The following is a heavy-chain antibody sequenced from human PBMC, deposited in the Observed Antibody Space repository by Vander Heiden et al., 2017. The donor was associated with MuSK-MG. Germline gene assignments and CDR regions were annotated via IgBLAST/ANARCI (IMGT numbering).Heavy chain of an antibody. CDR3: ARDILSIPTDEMTTVFDI. J-gene: IGHJ3*02. CDR1: GLTFISYS. CDR2: ISSSGGYI. V-gene: IGHV3-21*01. D-gene: IGHD4-17*01. Sequence: EVQLVESGGGLVKPGGSLRLSCAASGLTFISYSMNWVRQAQGKGLELVSSISSSGGYICYAGSVKGQLTISRDKAKNSLYLQMNSLRGEDTAVYYCARDILSIPTDEMTTVFDIWGQGTRVTVSS.